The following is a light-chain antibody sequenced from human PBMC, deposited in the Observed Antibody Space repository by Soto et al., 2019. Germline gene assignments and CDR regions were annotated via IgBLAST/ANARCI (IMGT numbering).Light chain of an antibody. CDR1: QSVSSN. Sequence: IVMTQSPDTLFVSPGERVTFSCRASQSVSSNVAWYQQKPGQAPRLLIYAASTRATGVSARFSGWGSGLDFTLTISSLQSEDFAVYYCQHYNNWPPMYSFGQGTKVDIK. J-gene: IGKJ2*01. CDR3: QHYNNWPPMYS. CDR2: AAS. V-gene: IGKV3-15*01.